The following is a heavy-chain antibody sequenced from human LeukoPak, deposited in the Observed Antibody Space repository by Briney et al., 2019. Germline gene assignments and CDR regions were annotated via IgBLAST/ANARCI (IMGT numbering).Heavy chain of an antibody. CDR3: ARHGRIVGTTTEQAVPDY. CDR1: GYSFTSYW. J-gene: IGHJ4*02. V-gene: IGHV5-51*01. Sequence: GESLKISCKGSGYSFTSYWIGWVRQMPGKGLEWMGIIYPGDSNTRYSPSFQGQVTISADKSISAAYLQWSSLKASDTAMYYCARHGRIVGTTTEQAVPDYWGQGTLVTVSS. CDR2: IYPGDSNT. D-gene: IGHD1-26*01.